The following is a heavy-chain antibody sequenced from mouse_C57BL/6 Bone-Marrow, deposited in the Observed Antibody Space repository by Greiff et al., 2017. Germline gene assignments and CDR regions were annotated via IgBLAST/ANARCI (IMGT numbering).Heavy chain of an antibody. V-gene: IGHV1-52*01. CDR2: IDPSDSET. Sequence: QVQLKQPGAELVRPGSSVKLSCKASGYTFTSYWMPWVKQRPIHGLEWIGNIDPSDSETHYNQKFKDKATLTVDKSSSTAYMQLSSLTSEDSAVYYCARRSGYEGFAYWGQGTLVTVSA. CDR1: GYTFTSYW. J-gene: IGHJ3*01. CDR3: ARRSGYEGFAY. D-gene: IGHD2-2*01.